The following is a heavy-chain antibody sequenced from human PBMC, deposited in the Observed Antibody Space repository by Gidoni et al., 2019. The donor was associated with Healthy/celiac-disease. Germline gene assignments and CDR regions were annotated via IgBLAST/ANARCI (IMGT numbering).Heavy chain of an antibody. CDR3: VKDRVGPWFGETTGEAFDI. V-gene: IGHV3-23*01. Sequence: EVQLLESEGGLVQPGGSLRLSCAASGFSFSSYAMSWVRQAPVKGLEWVSAIRGSGDSTYYADSVKGQFTISRDNSKNTVYLQMNSLRAEDTAVYYCVKDRVGPWFGETTGEAFDIWGQGTMVTVSS. CDR1: GFSFSSYA. D-gene: IGHD3-10*01. J-gene: IGHJ3*02. CDR2: IRGSGDST.